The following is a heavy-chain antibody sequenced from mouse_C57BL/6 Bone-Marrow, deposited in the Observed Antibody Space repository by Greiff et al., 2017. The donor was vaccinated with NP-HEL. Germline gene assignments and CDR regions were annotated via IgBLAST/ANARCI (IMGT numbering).Heavy chain of an antibody. CDR1: GYTFTSYW. Sequence: VQLQQSGAELAKPGASVKLSCKASGYTFTSYWMHWVKQRPGQGLEWIGYINPSSGYTKYNQKFKDKATLTADKSSSTAYMQLSSLTYENSAVYYCAVRSFPYWYFDVWGTGTTVTVSS. J-gene: IGHJ1*03. CDR3: AVRSFPYWYFDV. D-gene: IGHD1-1*01. V-gene: IGHV1-7*01. CDR2: INPSSGYT.